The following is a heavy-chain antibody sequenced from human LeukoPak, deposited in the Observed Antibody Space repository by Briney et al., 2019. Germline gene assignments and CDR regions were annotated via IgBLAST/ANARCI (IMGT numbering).Heavy chain of an antibody. J-gene: IGHJ3*02. V-gene: IGHV1-2*02. CDR3: ARDGVYSTNFDAFDI. D-gene: IGHD6-13*01. CDR2: INPKSGGT. Sequence: GASVKVSCRTSVYTFSNYYMHWVRQAPGQGPEWMGWINPKSGGTDYAQRFQGRVTMTRDTSISTAYMELSGLRSDDTAVYYCARDGVYSTNFDAFDIWGQGTMVTVSS. CDR1: VYTFSNYY.